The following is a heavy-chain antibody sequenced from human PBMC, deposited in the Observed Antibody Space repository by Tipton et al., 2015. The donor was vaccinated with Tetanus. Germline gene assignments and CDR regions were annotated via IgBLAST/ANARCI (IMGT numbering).Heavy chain of an antibody. CDR1: GDSISSVVFY. D-gene: IGHD2-21*01. V-gene: IGHV4-39*01. J-gene: IGHJ4*02. CDR2: VHHSGST. Sequence: TLSLTCTVSGDSISSVVFYWGWIRQSPGKGLEWIGEVHHSGSTKYNPSLKSRVTILADTSKNQFSLRLSSVTAADTALYYCAKHGDRDTIGRHFDYWTQETLVTVSS. CDR3: AKHGDRDTIGRHFDY.